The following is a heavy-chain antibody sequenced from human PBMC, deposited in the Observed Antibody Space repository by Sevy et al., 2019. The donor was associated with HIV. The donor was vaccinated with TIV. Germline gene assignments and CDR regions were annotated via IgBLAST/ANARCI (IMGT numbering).Heavy chain of an antibody. V-gene: IGHV4-59*01. CDR2: IYYTGSS. Sequence: SETLSLTCTVSGGSISTYYWSWIRQPPGKGLEYIGYIYYTGSSNYDRSLKRQVTISVDTSKNQFSLKLRSVTAVDTAVYYCARAPPVRSGDDSLNWFDPWGQGTLVTVSS. J-gene: IGHJ5*02. CDR1: GGSISTYY. D-gene: IGHD5-12*01. CDR3: ARAPPVRSGDDSLNWFDP.